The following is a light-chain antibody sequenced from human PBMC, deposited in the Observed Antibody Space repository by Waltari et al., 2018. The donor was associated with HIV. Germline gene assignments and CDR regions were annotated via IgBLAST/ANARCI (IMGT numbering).Light chain of an antibody. J-gene: IGKJ1*01. CDR2: WAS. CDR1: QRVVDSSNNKND. V-gene: IGKV4-1*01. Sequence: DIVFTRSPAFLAASLGVMATITCKSSQRVVDSSNNKNDFSWFHHKPAQPPKLLIYWASTRDSGVPDRFRGSGSGTDFTLTISSLQAEDVAVYYCQQYYTTLRTFGRGTKVEVK. CDR3: QQYYTTLRT.